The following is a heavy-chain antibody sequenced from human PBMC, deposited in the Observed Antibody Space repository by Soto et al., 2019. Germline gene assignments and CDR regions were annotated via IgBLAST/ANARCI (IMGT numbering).Heavy chain of an antibody. CDR1: GFTFSSYA. CDR3: TTDRYTAITIFGVVNILSQPRYGMDV. CDR2: ISYDGSNK. D-gene: IGHD3-3*01. J-gene: IGHJ6*02. V-gene: IGHV3-30-3*01. Sequence: GGSLRLSCAASGFTFSSYAMHWVRQAPGKGLEWVAVISYDGSNKYYADSVKGRFTISRDDSKNTLYLQMNSLKTEDTAVYYCTTDRYTAITIFGVVNILSQPRYGMDVWGQGTTVTVSS.